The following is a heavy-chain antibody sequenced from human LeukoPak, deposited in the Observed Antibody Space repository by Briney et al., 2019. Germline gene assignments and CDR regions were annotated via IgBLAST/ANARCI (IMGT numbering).Heavy chain of an antibody. J-gene: IGHJ4*02. CDR1: GYTVNSYG. CDR2: ISTYNGNT. D-gene: IGHD3-3*01. V-gene: IGHV1-18*01. Sequence: ASVKVSCKASGYTVNSYGISWVRQAPGQGHEWMAWISTYNGNTNYALKVQGRATMTTDTSTSTAYMELRSLRSDDTAVYYCARVLRYDFWSAYYFDYWGQGTLVTVSS. CDR3: ARVLRYDFWSAYYFDY.